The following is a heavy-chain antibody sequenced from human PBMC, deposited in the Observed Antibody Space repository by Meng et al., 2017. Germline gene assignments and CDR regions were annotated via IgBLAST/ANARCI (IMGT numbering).Heavy chain of an antibody. V-gene: IGHV1-2*02. CDR2: INPNSGGK. J-gene: IGHJ3*02. D-gene: IGHD5-12*01. Sequence: SVPVSCKACLYTFTSYYMHWVRQAPGQGLEWMGWINPNSGGKNYAQTFQGRVTMTRDTSINTAYMEMSRLTSDDTAVYYCARDQGYSGYDDAFEIWGQGTMVTVSS. CDR1: LYTFTSYY. CDR3: ARDQGYSGYDDAFEI.